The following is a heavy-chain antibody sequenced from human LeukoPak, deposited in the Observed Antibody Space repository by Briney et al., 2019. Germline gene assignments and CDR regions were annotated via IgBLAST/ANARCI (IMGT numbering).Heavy chain of an antibody. CDR1: GFTFSSYS. J-gene: IGHJ5*02. CDR3: ARGFEGQQLVLRSNWFDP. CDR2: ISSSSSYI. V-gene: IGHV3-21*01. D-gene: IGHD6-13*01. Sequence: PGGSLRLSCAASGFTFSSYSMNWVRQAPGKGLEWVSSISSSSSYIYYADSVKGRFTISRDNAKNSLYLQMNSLRAEDTAVYYCARGFEGQQLVLRSNWFDPWGQGTLVTVSS.